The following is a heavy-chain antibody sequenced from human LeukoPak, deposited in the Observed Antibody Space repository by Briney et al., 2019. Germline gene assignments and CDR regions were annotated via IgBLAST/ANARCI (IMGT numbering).Heavy chain of an antibody. Sequence: PSETLSLTCGVSGYSITNGYYWAWIRQPPGKVLEWIGNIYYSGNTYYNPSLKSRVTISVDTSKNQFSLMVRSVTAADTAVYYCARRYSNYFFDYWGQGTLVTVSS. J-gene: IGHJ4*02. CDR1: GYSITNGYY. CDR2: IYYSGNT. CDR3: ARRYSNYFFDY. V-gene: IGHV4-38-2*01. D-gene: IGHD4-11*01.